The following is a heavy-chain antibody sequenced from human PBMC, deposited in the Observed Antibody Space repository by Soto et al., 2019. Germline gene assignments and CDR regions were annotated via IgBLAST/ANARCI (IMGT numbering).Heavy chain of an antibody. CDR1: GFTFGKYA. CDR3: ARDGLTTYGHPYNWFDP. CDR2: ISYDGTDK. J-gene: IGHJ5*02. Sequence: QVQLVESGGGVVQPGRSLRLSCADSGFTFGKYAMHWVRQAPGKGLEWVAVISYDGTDKYYADSVKGRFIISRDNPKNPLYLQMNRLRAEDTAVYHCARDGLTTYGHPYNWFDPWGQGTLVTVSS. D-gene: IGHD3-10*01. V-gene: IGHV3-30-3*01.